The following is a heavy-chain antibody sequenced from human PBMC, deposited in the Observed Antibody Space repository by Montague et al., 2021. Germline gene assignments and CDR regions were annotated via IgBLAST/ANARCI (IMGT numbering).Heavy chain of an antibody. J-gene: IGHJ4*02. CDR3: SRHSSGSEVSGLDCRGPGTLAAAENQVQLYLNVEAAAAAAIDFCAGETGGAGVSGFDL. V-gene: IGHV4-39*01. CDR2: IYPGGKM. CDR1: IRSSTYY. D-gene: IGHD3/OR15-3a*01. Sequence: SETLSLTCTVSIRSSTYYWAWIRQPPGKGLEWFGSIYPGGKMFYNSSLQSRVTMPIDTSDNQFSLNLNSVTAADTAVDYCSRHSSGSEVSGLDCRGPGTLAAAENQVQLYLNVEAAAAAAIDFCAGETGGAGVSGFDLWGQGTMVTVSS.